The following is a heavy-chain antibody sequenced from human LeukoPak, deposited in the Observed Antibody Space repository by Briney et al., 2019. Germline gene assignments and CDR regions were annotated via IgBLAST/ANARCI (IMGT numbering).Heavy chain of an antibody. CDR3: AKGDHCSGGSCYSGDY. V-gene: IGHV3-15*01. J-gene: IGHJ4*02. CDR1: GFTFSNAW. Sequence: GGSLRLSCAASGFTFSNAWMSWVRQAPGKGLEWVGRIKSKTDGGTTDYAAPVKGRFTISRDDSKNTLYLQMNSLRAEDTAVYYCAKGDHCSGGSCYSGDYWGQGTLVTVSS. D-gene: IGHD2-15*01. CDR2: IKSKTDGGTT.